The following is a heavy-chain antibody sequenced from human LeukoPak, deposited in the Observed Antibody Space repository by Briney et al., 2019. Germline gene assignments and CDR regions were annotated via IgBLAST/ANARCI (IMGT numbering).Heavy chain of an antibody. CDR3: ARGLYYDFWSGYSYDY. CDR2: MNPNSGNT. D-gene: IGHD3-3*01. V-gene: IGHV1-8*03. CDR1: GYTFTSYD. Sequence: ASVKVSCKASGYTFTSYDINWVRQATGQGLEWMGWMNPNSGNTGYAQKFQGRVTITRNTSISTAYMELSSLRSEDTAVYYCARGLYYDFWSGYSYDYWGQGTLVTVSS. J-gene: IGHJ4*02.